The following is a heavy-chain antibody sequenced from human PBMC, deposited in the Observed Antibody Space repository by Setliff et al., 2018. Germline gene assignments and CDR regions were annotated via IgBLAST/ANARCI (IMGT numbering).Heavy chain of an antibody. J-gene: IGHJ4*02. CDR2: VSSYNGKA. CDR1: GYTFSNYG. CDR3: SRLVRYCTATTCQRLSGGEY. V-gene: IGHV1-18*01. Sequence: ASVKVSCKASGYTFSNYGVTWVRQAPGQGLEWMGWVSSYNGKAYYAQKFQGRVTLTTDTSAGTAYMELRSLESDDTAVYYCSRLVRYCTATTCQRLSGGEYWGQGTLGTVSS. D-gene: IGHD2-8*02.